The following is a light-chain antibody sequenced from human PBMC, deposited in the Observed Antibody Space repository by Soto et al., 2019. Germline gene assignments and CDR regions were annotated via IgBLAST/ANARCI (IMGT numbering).Light chain of an antibody. V-gene: IGKV3-11*01. CDR2: DAS. CDR3: QKRTNWIT. Sequence: ETVLTQSPATLSLSPGERATLSCRASQNVSSYLAWYQQKAGQAPRLLIYDASSRATGIPARFSGSGSGTDFNLTISSLEPEDFAVYYCQKRTNWITFGGGTKVDIK. CDR1: QNVSSY. J-gene: IGKJ4*01.